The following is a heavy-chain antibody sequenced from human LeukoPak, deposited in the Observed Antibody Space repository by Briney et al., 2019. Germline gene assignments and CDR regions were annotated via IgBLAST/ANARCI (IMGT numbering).Heavy chain of an antibody. D-gene: IGHD3-22*01. CDR2: INPNSGGT. Sequence: GASVKVSCKPSGYTFTTYYMHWVRQAPGQGLEWMGWINPNSGGTNYAQKFQGRVTMTRDTSISTAYMELSRLRSDDTAVYYCARGPFDYYDRTQTYMDVWGKGTTVTVSS. V-gene: IGHV1-2*02. J-gene: IGHJ6*03. CDR3: ARGPFDYYDRTQTYMDV. CDR1: GYTFTTYY.